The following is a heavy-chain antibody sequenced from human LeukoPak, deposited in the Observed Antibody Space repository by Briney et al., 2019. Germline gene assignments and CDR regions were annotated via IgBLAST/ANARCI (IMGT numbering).Heavy chain of an antibody. J-gene: IGHJ4*02. CDR1: GYTFTSYA. Sequence: ASVKVSCKASGYTFTSYAMHWVRQAPGQGLEWMGWISAYNGNTNYAQKLQGRVTMTTDTSTSTAYMELRSLRSDDTAVYYCARAVVTATFDYWGQGTLVTVSS. CDR2: ISAYNGNT. V-gene: IGHV1-18*01. D-gene: IGHD2-21*02. CDR3: ARAVVTATFDY.